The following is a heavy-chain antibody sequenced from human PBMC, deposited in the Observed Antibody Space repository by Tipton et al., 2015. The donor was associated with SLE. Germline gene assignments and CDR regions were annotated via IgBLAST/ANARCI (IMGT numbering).Heavy chain of an antibody. V-gene: IGHV4-34*01. CDR3: AGPPYSSSPAAGLFGH. D-gene: IGHD6-13*01. J-gene: IGHJ1*01. CDR1: GGSFSGYY. Sequence: GLVKPSETLSLTCAVYGGSFSGYYWSWIRQPPGKGLEWIGETNHSGSTNYNPSLKSRVTISVDTTKNQFSLKLSSVTAADTAVYYCAGPPYSSSPAAGLFGHWGQGTLVTVSS. CDR2: TNHSGST.